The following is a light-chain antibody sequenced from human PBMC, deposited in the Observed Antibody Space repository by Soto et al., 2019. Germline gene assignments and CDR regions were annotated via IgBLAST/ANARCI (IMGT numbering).Light chain of an antibody. CDR1: SSDVGSYNY. CDR2: DVT. V-gene: IGLV2-14*01. Sequence: QSALTQPGSVSGSPGQSITISCTGTSSDVGSYNYVSWYQQHPGKAPKLMIYDVTNRPSGVPNRFSGSKSGNTASLTISGLQAEDEADYYCSSYASISTRVFGRGTQLTVL. CDR3: SSYASISTRV. J-gene: IGLJ3*02.